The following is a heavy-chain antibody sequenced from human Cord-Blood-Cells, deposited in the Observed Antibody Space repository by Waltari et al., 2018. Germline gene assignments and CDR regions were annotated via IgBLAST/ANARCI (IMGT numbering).Heavy chain of an antibody. Sequence: QVQLVQSGAEVKKPGSSVKFSCKASGGTFSSYAISWVRQAPGQGLEWMGWIIPIFGTANYAQKFQGRVTITADESTSTAYMELSSLRSEDTAVYYCASGYYDSSGYYYENYAFDIWGQGTMVTVSS. CDR1: GGTFSSYA. D-gene: IGHD3-22*01. J-gene: IGHJ3*02. V-gene: IGHV1-69*01. CDR2: IIPIFGTA. CDR3: ASGYYDSSGYYYENYAFDI.